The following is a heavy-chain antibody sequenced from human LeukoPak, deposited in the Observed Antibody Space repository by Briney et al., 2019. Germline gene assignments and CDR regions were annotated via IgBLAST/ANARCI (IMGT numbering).Heavy chain of an antibody. D-gene: IGHD1-1*01. CDR3: ARESPSTTGTDPY. Sequence: SVKVSCKASGGTFSSYVISWVRQAPGQGLEWMGRIIPILGIASYAQKFQGRVTITADKSTSTAYMELSSLRSEDTAVYYCARESPSTTGTDPYWGQGTLVTVSS. J-gene: IGHJ4*02. CDR2: IIPILGIA. CDR1: GGTFSSYV. V-gene: IGHV1-69*04.